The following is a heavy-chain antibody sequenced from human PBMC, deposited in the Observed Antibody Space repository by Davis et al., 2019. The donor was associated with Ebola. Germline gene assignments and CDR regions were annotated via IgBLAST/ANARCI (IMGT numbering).Heavy chain of an antibody. Sequence: GESLKISCAASGFTFSSYSMNWVRQAPGKGLEWVSGIGSSSNGRHYADSVKGRFTISRDDSKNTVYLQMNNLRAEDTAVYYCARDGSARAVEVWGAGTTVTVSA. D-gene: IGHD3-10*01. CDR3: ARDGSARAVEV. CDR2: IGSSSNGR. J-gene: IGHJ6*04. V-gene: IGHV3-21*04. CDR1: GFTFSSYS.